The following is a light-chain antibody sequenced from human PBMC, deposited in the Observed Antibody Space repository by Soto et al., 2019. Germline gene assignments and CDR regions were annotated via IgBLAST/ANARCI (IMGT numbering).Light chain of an antibody. CDR1: QSVGTY. J-gene: IGKJ4*01. CDR2: DSS. V-gene: IGKV3-11*01. Sequence: EIVLTQSPATLSLSPGERATLSCRASQSVGTYFAWYQQKPGQAPRLLIYDSSNRATGIPARFSXXGSGXXXTLTISSLEPEDFAVYYCQQRSDWPSTFGGGTKVEIK. CDR3: QQRSDWPST.